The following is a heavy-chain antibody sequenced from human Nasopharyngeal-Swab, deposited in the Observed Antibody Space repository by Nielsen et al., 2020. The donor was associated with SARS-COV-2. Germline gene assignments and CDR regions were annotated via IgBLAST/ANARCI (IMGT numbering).Heavy chain of an antibody. CDR1: GFTFSSYA. J-gene: IGHJ6*02. Sequence: GESLKISCAASGFTFSSYAMHWVRQAPGKGLGWVAVISYDGSNKYYADSVKGRFTISRDNSKNTLYLQMNSLRAEDTAVYYCARAFGGGYYYGMDVWGQGTTVTVSS. V-gene: IGHV3-30-3*01. CDR3: ARAFGGGYYYGMDV. CDR2: ISYDGSNK. D-gene: IGHD3-10*01.